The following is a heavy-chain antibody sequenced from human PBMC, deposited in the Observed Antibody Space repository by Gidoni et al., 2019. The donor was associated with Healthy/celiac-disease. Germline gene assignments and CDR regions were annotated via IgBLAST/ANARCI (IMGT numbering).Heavy chain of an antibody. D-gene: IGHD3-10*01. CDR1: GGTFRSYA. CDR3: ARGDSPVDSITMVRGAWRFDY. Sequence: QVQLVQSGAAVTKPGSSVKVSCKASGGTFRSYAISWVRQAPGQGLEWMGGIIPIFGTANYAQKFQGRVTITADESTSTAYMELSSLRSEDTAVYYCARGDSPVDSITMVRGAWRFDYWGQGTLVTVSS. CDR2: IIPIFGTA. V-gene: IGHV1-69*01. J-gene: IGHJ4*02.